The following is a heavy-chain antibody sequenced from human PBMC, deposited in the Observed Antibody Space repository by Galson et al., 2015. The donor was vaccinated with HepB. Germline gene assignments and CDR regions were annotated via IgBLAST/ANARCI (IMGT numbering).Heavy chain of an antibody. V-gene: IGHV4-61*02. Sequence: TLSLTCTVSGGYISSGSYYWSWLRQPAGKGLEWIGRIYTSGSTNYNPSLKSRVTMSVDTSKNQFSLKLSSVTAADTAVYYCARAGYCGGDCQPYYFDYWGQGTLVTVSS. CDR1: GGYISSGSYY. D-gene: IGHD2-21*01. CDR2: IYTSGST. J-gene: IGHJ4*02. CDR3: ARAGYCGGDCQPYYFDY.